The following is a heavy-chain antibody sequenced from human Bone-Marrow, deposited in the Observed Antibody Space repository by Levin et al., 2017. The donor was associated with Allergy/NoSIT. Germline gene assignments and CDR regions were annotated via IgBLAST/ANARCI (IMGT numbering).Heavy chain of an antibody. CDR1: GLTFSNFA. CDR3: AVGGTTTVAMILCDL. V-gene: IGHV3-23*01. D-gene: IGHD1-1*01. J-gene: IGHJ4*02. CDR2: SSGVDGST. Sequence: GESLKISCAASGLTFSNFAMSWVRQAPGKGLEWVSVSSGVDGSTYYADSVKGRFTISRDTSKNTLYLQMSSLRAEDTALYYCAVGGTTTVAMILCDLGGQGTLVTVSS.